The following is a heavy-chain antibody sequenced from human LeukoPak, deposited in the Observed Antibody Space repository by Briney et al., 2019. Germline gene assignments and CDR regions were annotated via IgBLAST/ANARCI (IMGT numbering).Heavy chain of an antibody. CDR3: AKTGSGQYYFDY. Sequence: PGRSLRLSCAASGFTFSSYAMHWVRKAPGKGLEWVAIISYDGSNKYYADSVKGRFTISRDNSKNSLYLQMNSLRAEDTALYYCAKTGSGQYYFDYWGQGTLVTVSS. CDR1: GFTFSSYA. J-gene: IGHJ4*02. CDR2: ISYDGSNK. V-gene: IGHV3-30-3*02. D-gene: IGHD6-19*01.